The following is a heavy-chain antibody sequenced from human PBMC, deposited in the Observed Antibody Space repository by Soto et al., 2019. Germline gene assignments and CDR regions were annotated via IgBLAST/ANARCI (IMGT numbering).Heavy chain of an antibody. CDR2: ISYDGSNK. CDR3: STDILVVPAAHEDDAFDI. CDR1: GFTFSSYG. Sequence: PGGSLRLSCAASGFTFSSYGMHWVRQAPGKGLEWVAVISYDGSNKYYADSVKGRFTISRDNSKNTLYLQMNSLRAEDTAVYYCSTDILVVPAAHEDDAFDIWGQGTMVAVSS. J-gene: IGHJ3*02. V-gene: IGHV3-30*03. D-gene: IGHD2-2*01.